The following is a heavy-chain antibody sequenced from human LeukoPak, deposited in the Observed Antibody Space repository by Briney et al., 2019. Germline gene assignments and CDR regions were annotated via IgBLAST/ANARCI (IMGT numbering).Heavy chain of an antibody. CDR2: IYSGGST. D-gene: IGHD5-24*01. CDR1: GFTVSSNY. J-gene: IGHJ3*01. V-gene: IGHV3-53*01. Sequence: GGSLRLSCAASGFTVSSNYMSWVRQAPGKGLEWVSVIYSGGSTYYADSVKGRFTISRDNSKNTLSLQMNSLRVEDTAMYFCAKDIQLSTWGLGTMVTVSS. CDR3: AKDIQLST.